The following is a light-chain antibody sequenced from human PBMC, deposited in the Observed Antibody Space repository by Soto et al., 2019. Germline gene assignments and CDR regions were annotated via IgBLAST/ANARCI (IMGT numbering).Light chain of an antibody. V-gene: IGKV1-5*01. J-gene: IGKJ5*01. CDR3: QHFKSFPIT. CDR1: QTIRSL. Sequence: DIQMTQSPSTLSASVGDRVTITCRASQTIRSLLAWYQQKPGKAPKALIYDASRLGSGVPSRFSGSGSGTDFTLTISSLQPEDFATYYCQHFKSFPITFGQGTRLEIK. CDR2: DAS.